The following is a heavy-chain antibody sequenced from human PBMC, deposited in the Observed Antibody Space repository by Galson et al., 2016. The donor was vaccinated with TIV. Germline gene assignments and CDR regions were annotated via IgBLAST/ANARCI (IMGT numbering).Heavy chain of an antibody. D-gene: IGHD3-16*01. V-gene: IGHV3-7*01. J-gene: IGHJ4*02. CDR3: ARASRGGAREFDS. CDR1: GFTFSSYW. CDR2: IKQDGSDT. Sequence: SLRLSCAASGFTFSSYWMTWVRLAPGKGLEWVANIKQDGSDTYYVDSVKGRFIISRDNSKNSLSLQMNSLRAEDTAIYYCARASRGGAREFDSWGQGTLVSVSS.